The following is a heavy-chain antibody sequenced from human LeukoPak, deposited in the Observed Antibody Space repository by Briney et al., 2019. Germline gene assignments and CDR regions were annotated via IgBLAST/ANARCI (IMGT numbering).Heavy chain of an antibody. CDR1: GESFSDYY. J-gene: IGHJ4*02. V-gene: IGHV4-34*01. CDR3: ARVDSWSSIDS. Sequence: PSETLSFTCAVYGESFSDYYWSWIRQSPEKGLEWIGEINHSGSTNYNPSLKSRVTISVDTSKSQFSLKLNSIIAADTAVYYCARVDSWSSIDSWGQGTLVAVSS. D-gene: IGHD6-6*01. CDR2: INHSGST.